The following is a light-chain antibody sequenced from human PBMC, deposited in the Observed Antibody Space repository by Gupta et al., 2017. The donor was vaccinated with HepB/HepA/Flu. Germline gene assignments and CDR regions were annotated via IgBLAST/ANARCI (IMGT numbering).Light chain of an antibody. V-gene: IGKV1-8*01. CDR1: QGVSTY. Sequence: AIRMTQSPSSFSASTGDKVTITCRASQGVSTYLAWYQVKPGRAPKLLIYAASTLQTGVPSRFSGSGSGTDFTLTVSCLQSEDFATYYCQQNYSYPRTFGQGTRVEI. CDR2: AAS. CDR3: QQNYSYPRT. J-gene: IGKJ1*01.